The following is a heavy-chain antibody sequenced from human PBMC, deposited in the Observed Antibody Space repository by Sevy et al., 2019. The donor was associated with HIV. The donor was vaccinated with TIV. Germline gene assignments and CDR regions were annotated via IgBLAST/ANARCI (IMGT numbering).Heavy chain of an antibody. D-gene: IGHD3-10*01. CDR1: GYTFTGYY. CDR3: ARAGNLVRGVNLDY. CDR2: INPNSGGT. V-gene: IGHV1-2*02. Sequence: ASVKVSCKASGYTFTGYYMHWVRQAPGQGLEWMGWINPNSGGTNYAQKFQGRVIMTRDTSISTAYMELSRLRSDDTAVYYCARAGNLVRGVNLDYWGQRTLVTVSS. J-gene: IGHJ4*02.